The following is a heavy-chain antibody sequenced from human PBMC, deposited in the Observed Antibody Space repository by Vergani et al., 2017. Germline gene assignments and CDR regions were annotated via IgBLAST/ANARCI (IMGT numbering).Heavy chain of an antibody. J-gene: IGHJ6*02. CDR2: INPSGGST. CDR1: GYTFTGYY. D-gene: IGHD3-10*01. V-gene: IGHV1-46*03. CDR3: ARAGITMLRGVMWYGMDV. Sequence: QVQLVQSGAEVKKPGASVKVSCKASGYTFTGYYMHWVRQAPGQGLEWMGIINPSGGSTSYAQKFQGRVTMTRDTSTSTVYMELSSLRSEDTAVYYCARAGITMLRGVMWYGMDVWGQGTTVTVSS.